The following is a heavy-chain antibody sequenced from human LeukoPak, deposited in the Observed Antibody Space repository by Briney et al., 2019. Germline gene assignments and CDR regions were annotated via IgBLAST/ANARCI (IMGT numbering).Heavy chain of an antibody. CDR2: ISSNSRTI. J-gene: IGHJ4*02. D-gene: IGHD3-22*01. CDR3: VRDGSYGADSTGYFHS. V-gene: IGHV3-48*04. Sequence: GGSLRLSCAASGFPFNSYSMNWVRQAPGKGLEWVSYISSNSRTIYYADSAKGRFTISRDNAKNSLYLHMSSLRVEDTALYYCVRDGSYGADSTGYFHSWCQGILVTVSS. CDR1: GFPFNSYS.